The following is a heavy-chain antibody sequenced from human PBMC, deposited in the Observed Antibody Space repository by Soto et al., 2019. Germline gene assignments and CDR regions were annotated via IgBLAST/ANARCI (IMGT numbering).Heavy chain of an antibody. D-gene: IGHD3-10*01. CDR2: ITGSGKSA. V-gene: IGHV3-23*01. CDR3: AVHLGENYYTMDV. Sequence: VQLLESGGGWVQPGGSLRLSCAASGFTFSTFVMTWVRQVPGEGLEWISSITGSGKSAYYADSVKGRVTISRDNSKNTLYLQITSLGVADTAVYHCAVHLGENYYTMDVWGQGTTVTVSS. CDR1: GFTFSTFV. J-gene: IGHJ6*02.